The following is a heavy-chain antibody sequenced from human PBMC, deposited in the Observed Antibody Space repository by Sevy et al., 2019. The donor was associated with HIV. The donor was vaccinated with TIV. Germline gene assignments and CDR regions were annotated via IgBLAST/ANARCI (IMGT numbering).Heavy chain of an antibody. V-gene: IGHV3-30*18. CDR3: AKDRTPYSSSSIAWFDP. Sequence: GGSLRLSCAASGFTFSSYGMHWVRQAPGKGLEWVAVISYDGSNKYYADSLKGRFTISRDNSKNTLYLQMNSLRAEDTAVYYWAKDRTPYSSSSIAWFDPWGQGTLVTVSS. D-gene: IGHD6-6*01. J-gene: IGHJ5*02. CDR1: GFTFSSYG. CDR2: ISYDGSNK.